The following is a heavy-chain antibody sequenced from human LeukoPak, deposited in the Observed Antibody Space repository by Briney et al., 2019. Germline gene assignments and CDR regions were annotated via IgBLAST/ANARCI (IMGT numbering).Heavy chain of an antibody. Sequence: SETLSLTCTVSGGSIISYYWSWIRQPAGKGLEWIGRIYTSESTNYNPSLKSRVTMSVDTSKNQFSLKLSSVTAADTAVYYCARGLQYYDSSGYYYPLYYYYYMDVWGKGTTVTVSS. CDR1: GGSIISYY. CDR3: ARGLQYYDSSGYYYPLYYYYYMDV. V-gene: IGHV4-4*07. D-gene: IGHD3-22*01. CDR2: IYTSEST. J-gene: IGHJ6*03.